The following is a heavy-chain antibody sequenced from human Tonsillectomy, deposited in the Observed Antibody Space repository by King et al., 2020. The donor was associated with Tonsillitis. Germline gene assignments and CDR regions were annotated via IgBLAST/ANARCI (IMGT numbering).Heavy chain of an antibody. J-gene: IGHJ4*02. D-gene: IGHD6-13*01. CDR3: ARERAAAGDFDY. V-gene: IGHV3-33*08. Sequence: VQLVESGGGVVQPGRSLRLSYVASGFTFSDHGFHWVRQAPGKGLEGLAVIWYDGTKTFYADSVKGHFTTSRDNSKNTQFLQMNTLRVEDTAVYYCARERAAAGDFDYWGQGTLVTVS. CDR1: GFTFSDHG. CDR2: IWYDGTKT.